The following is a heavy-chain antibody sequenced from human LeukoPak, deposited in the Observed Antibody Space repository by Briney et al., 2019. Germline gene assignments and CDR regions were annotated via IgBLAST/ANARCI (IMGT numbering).Heavy chain of an antibody. D-gene: IGHD3-16*02. CDR1: GGSFSGYY. Sequence: PSETLSLTCAVYGGSFSGYYWSWIRQPPGKGLEWIGYIYYSGSTNYNPSLKSRVTISVDTSKNQFSLKLSSVTAADTAVYYCAAEFSGAFDIWGQGTMVTVSS. CDR2: IYYSGST. J-gene: IGHJ3*02. CDR3: AAEFSGAFDI. V-gene: IGHV4-59*08.